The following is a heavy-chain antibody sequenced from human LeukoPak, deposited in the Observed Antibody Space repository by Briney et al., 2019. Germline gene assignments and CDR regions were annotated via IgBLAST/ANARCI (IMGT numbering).Heavy chain of an antibody. V-gene: IGHV1-46*01. CDR2: INPSGGST. D-gene: IGHD5-12*01. Sequence: ASVTVSCTASVYTFTNYYMNWVRQAPGQGLEWMGIINPSGGSTSYAQKFQGRVTVTRDTSTSTVYMELSSLRSEDTAMYYCAREGEIGYDLSDYWGQGTLVTVSS. J-gene: IGHJ4*02. CDR1: VYTFTNYY. CDR3: AREGEIGYDLSDY.